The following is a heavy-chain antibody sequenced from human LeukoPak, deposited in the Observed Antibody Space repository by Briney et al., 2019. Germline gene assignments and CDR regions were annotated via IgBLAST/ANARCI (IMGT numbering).Heavy chain of an antibody. CDR1: GGSFSGYY. D-gene: IGHD3-22*01. CDR3: ARGREGRKYCDSSGYYYDY. Sequence: SKTLSLTCAVYGGSFSGYYWSWIRQPPGKGLEWIGEINHSGSTNYNPSLKSRVTISVDTSKNQFSLKLSSVTAADTAVYYCARGREGRKYCDSSGYYYDYWGQGTLVTVSS. CDR2: INHSGST. J-gene: IGHJ4*02. V-gene: IGHV4-34*01.